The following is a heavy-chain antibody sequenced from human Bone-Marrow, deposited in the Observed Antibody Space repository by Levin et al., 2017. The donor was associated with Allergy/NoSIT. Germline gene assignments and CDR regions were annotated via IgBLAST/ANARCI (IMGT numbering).Heavy chain of an antibody. CDR1: GFILGDYY. V-gene: IGHV3-11*01. CDR3: ARDGGLIDY. Sequence: GGSLRLSCAASGFILGDYYMSWIRQAPGKGMEWISYISKDSYRKYYADSVRGRFTVSRDNTKNSLYLQMDGLTADDTAVYYCARDGGLIDYWGQGTLVTVSS. CDR2: ISKDSYRK. J-gene: IGHJ4*02. D-gene: IGHD3-16*01.